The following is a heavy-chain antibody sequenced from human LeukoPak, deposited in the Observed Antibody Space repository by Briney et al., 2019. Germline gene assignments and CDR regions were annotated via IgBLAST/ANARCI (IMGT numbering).Heavy chain of an antibody. CDR1: GFTFSSYA. CDR2: ITNSGGST. Sequence: GGSLRLSCAASGFTFSSYAMSWARQAPGKGLEWVSAITNSGGSTYYADSVKGRFTISRDNSKNTLYLQMNSLRAEDTAAYYCARDRHSEDLWFGESALAPEIISHDAFDIWGQGTMVTISS. J-gene: IGHJ3*02. CDR3: ARDRHSEDLWFGESALAPEIISHDAFDI. V-gene: IGHV3-23*01. D-gene: IGHD3-10*01.